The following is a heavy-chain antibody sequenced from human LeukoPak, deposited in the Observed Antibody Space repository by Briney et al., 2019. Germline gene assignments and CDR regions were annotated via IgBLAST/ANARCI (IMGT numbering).Heavy chain of an antibody. D-gene: IGHD3-10*01. J-gene: IGHJ5*02. Sequence: PSETLSLTCTVSGGSISSYYWSWIRQSPGKGLEWIAFTFNSANTNCNPALKSRVTISVDTSKNHLSLKLNSVTAADTAVYYCARHVGTMVRGFWFDPWGQGTLVTVSS. CDR1: GGSISSYY. CDR3: ARHVGTMVRGFWFDP. V-gene: IGHV4-59*08. CDR2: TFNSANT.